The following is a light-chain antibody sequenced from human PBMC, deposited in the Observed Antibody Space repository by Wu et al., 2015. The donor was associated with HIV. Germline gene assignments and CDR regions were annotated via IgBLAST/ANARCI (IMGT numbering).Light chain of an antibody. CDR2: DAS. CDR3: QQRSNWPPL. CDR1: QSVSSY. Sequence: EIVLTQSPATLSLSPGERATLSCRASQSVSSYLAWYQHKLGQAPRLLIYDASNRATGIPARFSGSGSGTDFTLTISSLEPEDFAVYYCQQRSNWPPLFGQGTRLEIK. J-gene: IGKJ5*01. V-gene: IGKV3-11*01.